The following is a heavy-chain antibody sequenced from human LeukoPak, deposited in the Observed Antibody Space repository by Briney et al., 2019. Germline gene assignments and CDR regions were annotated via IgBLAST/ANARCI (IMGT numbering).Heavy chain of an antibody. V-gene: IGHV3-23*01. CDR2: ISGSGGST. CDR3: AKESPVAATGRSWFDP. CDR1: GFTFSSYA. Sequence: GGSLRLSCAASGFTFSSYAMSWVRQAPGKGLEWVSTISGSGGSTYYADSVKGRFTISRDNSKNTLYMQMNSLRAEDTAIYYCAKESPVAATGRSWFDPWGQGTLVTVSS. D-gene: IGHD6-13*01. J-gene: IGHJ5*02.